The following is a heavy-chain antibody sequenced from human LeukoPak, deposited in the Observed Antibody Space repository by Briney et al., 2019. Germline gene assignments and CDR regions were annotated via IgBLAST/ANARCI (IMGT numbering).Heavy chain of an antibody. J-gene: IGHJ4*02. CDR1: GFTFRNDW. CDR2: VKQDGSEK. Sequence: GGSLRLSCAASGFTFRNDWMSWVRQAPGKGLDWVANVKQDGSEKDYVDCVKGRFTISRDNAKNLLYLQMNSLRTEDTAVYYCSRVGPGGAGAFDYWGQGTLVTVSS. CDR3: SRVGPGGAGAFDY. V-gene: IGHV3-7*01. D-gene: IGHD6-13*01.